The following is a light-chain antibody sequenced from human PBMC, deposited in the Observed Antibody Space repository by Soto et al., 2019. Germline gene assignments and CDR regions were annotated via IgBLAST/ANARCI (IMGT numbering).Light chain of an antibody. J-gene: IGKJ4*01. Sequence: DIQMTQSPSSLSASVGDRVTITCQASQDITNYLNWYQQKPGKAPQLLIYDASNLETGVPSRFSGSGSGTDSTFTISSLQPEDIATYYCQQYDYLPLTFGGGTKVDI. V-gene: IGKV1-33*01. CDR1: QDITNY. CDR3: QQYDYLPLT. CDR2: DAS.